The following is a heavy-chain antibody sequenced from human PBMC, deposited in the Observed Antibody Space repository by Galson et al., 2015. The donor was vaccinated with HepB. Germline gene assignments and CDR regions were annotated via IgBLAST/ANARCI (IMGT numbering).Heavy chain of an antibody. V-gene: IGHV3-7*03. D-gene: IGHD6-19*01. J-gene: IGHJ4*02. CDR1: GFTFSSYW. CDR3: ARALGTGWYQDY. Sequence: SLRLSCAASGFTFSSYWMSWVRQAPGKGLEWVANIKQDGSEKYYVDSVKGRFTITRDNAKNSLYLQMNSLRAEDTAVYYCARALGTGWYQDYWGQGTLVTVSS. CDR2: IKQDGSEK.